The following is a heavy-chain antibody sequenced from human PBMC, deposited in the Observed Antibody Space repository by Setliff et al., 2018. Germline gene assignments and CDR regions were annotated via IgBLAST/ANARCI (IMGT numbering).Heavy chain of an antibody. Sequence: SETLSLTCTVSGGPINSDRYYWGWIRQPPGKGLEWIGSMYSSGSTYYNPSLKSRVTISVDTSQNQFSLKLSSVTAADTAAYYCASHPRVAIFGVVAFDYWGQGILVTVSS. V-gene: IGHV4-39*01. CDR1: GGPINSDRYY. J-gene: IGHJ4*02. CDR2: MYSSGST. CDR3: ASHPRVAIFGVVAFDY. D-gene: IGHD3-3*01.